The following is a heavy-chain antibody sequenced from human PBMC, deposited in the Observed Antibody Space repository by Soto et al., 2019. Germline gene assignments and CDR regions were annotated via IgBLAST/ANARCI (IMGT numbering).Heavy chain of an antibody. CDR1: GYTFTSYD. V-gene: IGHV1-8*01. D-gene: IGHD3-3*01. CDR3: ARGNTIQPNPVYAMDV. CDR2: MNPNSGNT. Sequence: QVQLVQSGAEVKKPGASVKVSCKASGYTFTSYDMNWVRQATGQGLEWMGYMNPNSGNTGYAQKFQGRVTMTRDTSISTAYMELSSLRSEDTAVYYCARGNTIQPNPVYAMDVWGQGTTVTVSS. J-gene: IGHJ6*02.